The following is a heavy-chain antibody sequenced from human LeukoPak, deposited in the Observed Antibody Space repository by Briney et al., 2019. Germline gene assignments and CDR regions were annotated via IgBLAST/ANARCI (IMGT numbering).Heavy chain of an antibody. J-gene: IGHJ4*02. CDR1: GFTFSSYG. D-gene: IGHD3-10*01. Sequence: GGSLRLSCAASGFTFSSYGMNWARQAPGKGLEWVSAISGSGGTTYYADSLRGRFTISRDNSKNTVYLQINSLRADDTAVYYCAKGSGGSGSYSKYYFDYWGQGTLVTVSS. CDR3: AKGSGGSGSYSKYYFDY. CDR2: ISGSGGTT. V-gene: IGHV3-23*01.